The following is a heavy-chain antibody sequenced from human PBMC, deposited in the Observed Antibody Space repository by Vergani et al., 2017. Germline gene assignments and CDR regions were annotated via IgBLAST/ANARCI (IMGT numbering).Heavy chain of an antibody. V-gene: IGHV1-69*01. J-gene: IGHJ3*02. D-gene: IGHD3-16*01. CDR3: ARAGGNEDAFDI. CDR2: IITIFGTA. Sequence: QVQLVQSGAEVKKPGSSVKVSCKASGGTFSSYAISWVRQAPGQGLEWMGGIITIFGTANYGQKLQGRVTITADESTSTAYMELSSLRSEDTAVYYCARAGGNEDAFDIWGQGTMVTVSS. CDR1: GGTFSSYA.